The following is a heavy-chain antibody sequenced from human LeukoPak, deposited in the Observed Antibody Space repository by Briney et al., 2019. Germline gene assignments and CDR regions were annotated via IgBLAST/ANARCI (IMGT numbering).Heavy chain of an antibody. V-gene: IGHV1-18*04. CDR1: GDTFTGYY. Sequence: ASVKVSCKASGDTFTGYYMHWVRQAPGQGLEWMGWISAYNGNTNYAQKLQGRVTMTTDTSTSTAYMELRSLRSDDTAVYYCARGPRLVVIPTGWFDPWGQGTLVTVSS. D-gene: IGHD3-22*01. CDR2: ISAYNGNT. CDR3: ARGPRLVVIPTGWFDP. J-gene: IGHJ5*02.